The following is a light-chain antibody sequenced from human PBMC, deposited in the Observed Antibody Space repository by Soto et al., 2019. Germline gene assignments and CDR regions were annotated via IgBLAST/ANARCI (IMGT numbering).Light chain of an antibody. CDR2: GAS. CDR1: QSVGSSY. V-gene: IGKV3-15*01. Sequence: EIVLTQSPASLSLSPVERATLSCRASQSVGSSYLAWYQQKPGQAPRLLILGASTRATGIPARFSGSGSGTEFTLTITNLQSEDFAVYFCKQYKAWPPFTFGQGTRLEIK. J-gene: IGKJ5*01. CDR3: KQYKAWPPFT.